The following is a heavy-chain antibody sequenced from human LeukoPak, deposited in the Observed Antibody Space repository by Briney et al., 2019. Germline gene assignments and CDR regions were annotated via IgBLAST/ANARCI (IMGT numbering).Heavy chain of an antibody. CDR2: ISYDGSNK. D-gene: IGHD3-22*01. V-gene: IGHV3-30*18. CDR1: GFTFSSYG. J-gene: IGHJ4*02. Sequence: PGGSLRLSCAASGFTFSSYGMHWVRQAPGKGLEWVAVISYDGSNKYYADPVKGRFTISRDNSKNTLYLQMNSLRAEDTAVYYCAKDWFYDSSGSIDYWGQGTLVTVSS. CDR3: AKDWFYDSSGSIDY.